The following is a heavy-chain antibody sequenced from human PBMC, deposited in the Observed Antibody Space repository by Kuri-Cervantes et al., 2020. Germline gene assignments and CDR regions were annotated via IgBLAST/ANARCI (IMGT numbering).Heavy chain of an antibody. D-gene: IGHD1-1*01. V-gene: IGHV4-38-2*02. Sequence: SETLSLTCAVSGGSISSYYWSWIRQPPGKGLEWIGSIYHSGSTYYNPSLKSRVTISVDTSKNQFSLKLSSVTAADAAVYYCARDSWNGKENDAFDIWGQGTVVTVSS. CDR3: ARDSWNGKENDAFDI. J-gene: IGHJ3*02. CDR2: IYHSGST. CDR1: GGSISSYY.